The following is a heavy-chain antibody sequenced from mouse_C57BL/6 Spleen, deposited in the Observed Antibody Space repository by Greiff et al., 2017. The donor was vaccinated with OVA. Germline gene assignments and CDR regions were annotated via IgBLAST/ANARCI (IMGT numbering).Heavy chain of an antibody. CDR3: ARPNWAYAMDY. Sequence: QVQLQQPGTELVKPGASVKLSCKASGYTFTSYWMHWVKQRPGQGLEWIGNINPSNGGTNYNEKFKGKATLTVDKSSSTAYMKLRSLTSEDTAVYYGARPNWAYAMDYWGQGTSVTVSS. CDR1: GYTFTSYW. D-gene: IGHD4-1*01. CDR2: INPSNGGT. J-gene: IGHJ4*01. V-gene: IGHV1-53*01.